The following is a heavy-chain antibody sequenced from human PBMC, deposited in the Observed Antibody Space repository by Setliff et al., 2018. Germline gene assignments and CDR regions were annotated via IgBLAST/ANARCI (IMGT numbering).Heavy chain of an antibody. Sequence: LSLTCTISSYSISSGYIWGWIRQPPGKGLEWVGNIGHTGSINYNPSLKSRLTISRDTSKNQVSLKLNSVTATDTAVYYCARDLGHGGDSDYWGQGILVTVSS. J-gene: IGHJ4*02. CDR3: ARDLGHGGDSDY. D-gene: IGHD2-21*02. CDR1: SYSISSGYI. CDR2: IGHTGSI. V-gene: IGHV4-38-2*02.